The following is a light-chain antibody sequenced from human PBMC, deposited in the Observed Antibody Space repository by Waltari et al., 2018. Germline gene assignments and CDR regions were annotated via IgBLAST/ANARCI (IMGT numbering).Light chain of an antibody. CDR2: ESS. CDR3: QQYNSFPIT. V-gene: IGKV1-5*03. CDR1: QSISTW. Sequence: DIQMTQSPATLSDSVGDRVTITCRASQSISTWLAWYQQKPGKSPNLLSYESSSLESGVPSRFSGSGSGTEFTLTISGLQPYDFATYYCQQYNSFPITFGPGTRLEIK. J-gene: IGKJ5*01.